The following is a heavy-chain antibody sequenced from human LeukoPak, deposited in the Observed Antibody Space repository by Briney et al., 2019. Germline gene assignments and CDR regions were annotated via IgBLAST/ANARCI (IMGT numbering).Heavy chain of an antibody. CDR2: INHSGST. CDR3: AREGSVGSSWYDFDY. Sequence: SETLSLTSAVYGGSFSGYYWSCISQPPGKGLEWIGEINHSGSTNYNPSLKSRVTISVDTSKAQFSLKLSSVTAADTAVYYCAREGSVGSSWYDFDYWGQGTLVTVSS. J-gene: IGHJ4*02. CDR1: GGSFSGYY. V-gene: IGHV4-34*01. D-gene: IGHD6-13*01.